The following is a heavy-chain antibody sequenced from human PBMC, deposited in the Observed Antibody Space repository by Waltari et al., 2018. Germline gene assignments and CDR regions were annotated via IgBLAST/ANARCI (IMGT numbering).Heavy chain of an antibody. CDR1: GFTFDDYA. J-gene: IGHJ3*02. V-gene: IGHV3-9*01. CDR3: AKAEYYYDSSGYHTPGAFDI. Sequence: EVQLVESGGGLVQPGRSLRLSCAASGFTFDDYAMHWVRQAPGKGLEWVSGISWNSGSIGYADSVKGRFTISRDNTKNSLYLQMNSLRAEDTALYYCAKAEYYYDSSGYHTPGAFDIWGQGTMVTVSS. D-gene: IGHD3-22*01. CDR2: ISWNSGSI.